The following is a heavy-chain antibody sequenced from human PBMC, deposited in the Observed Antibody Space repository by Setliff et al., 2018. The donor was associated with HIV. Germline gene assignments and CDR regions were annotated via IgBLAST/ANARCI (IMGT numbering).Heavy chain of an antibody. CDR2: MNPNTGVS. CDR1: GHTFTNVD. CDR3: ASGKGVRGVIITGGLDV. V-gene: IGHV1-8*01. D-gene: IGHD3-10*01. J-gene: IGHJ6*04. Sequence: ASVKVSCKASGHTFTNVDIHWLRRATGQGLEWMGWMNPNTGVSGYALKFQARVTMTRDTSISTAYMELSSLTSEDTAVYYCASGKGVRGVIITGGLDVWGTGTTVTAPQ.